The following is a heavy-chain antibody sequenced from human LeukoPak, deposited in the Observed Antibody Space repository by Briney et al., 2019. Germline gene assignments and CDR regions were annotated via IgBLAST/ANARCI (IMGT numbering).Heavy chain of an antibody. V-gene: IGHV3-48*03. J-gene: IGHJ4*02. Sequence: PGGSLRLACAASGFTFSSYAMNWVRQAPGKGLEWVSYISSSGSTIYYADSLKGRFTISRDNSKNTLYLQMNSLRAEDTAVYYCAKAYYDFWSGYDYWGQGTLVTVSS. CDR3: AKAYYDFWSGYDY. CDR2: ISSSGSTI. D-gene: IGHD3-3*01. CDR1: GFTFSSYA.